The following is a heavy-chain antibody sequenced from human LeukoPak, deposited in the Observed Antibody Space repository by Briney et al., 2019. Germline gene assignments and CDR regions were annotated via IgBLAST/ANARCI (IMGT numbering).Heavy chain of an antibody. CDR1: GFTFSTYG. D-gene: IGHD3-22*01. Sequence: PGGSLRLSCAASGFTFSTYGIHWVRQAPGKGLEWVAITSYDGSNKYYADSVKGRFTISRDNSKSTLYLQMNSLRADDTAVYYCAKDNAYYYDSSGYYYRRYFDSWGQGTLVTVSS. J-gene: IGHJ4*02. CDR2: TSYDGSNK. CDR3: AKDNAYYYDSSGYYYRRYFDS. V-gene: IGHV3-30*18.